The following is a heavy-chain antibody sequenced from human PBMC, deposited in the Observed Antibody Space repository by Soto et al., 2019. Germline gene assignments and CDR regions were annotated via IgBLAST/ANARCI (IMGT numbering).Heavy chain of an antibody. J-gene: IGHJ4*02. V-gene: IGHV4-31*11. CDR2: IYHTGST. Sequence: TLSLGRAVSQECRDTCGHSYAWFRQPPRKGLEWIGSIYHTGSTYYSKSLRSRLTMSVDTSKSQFSLRLSSVTAPDTAVFYCDTATGAMKTRYLDYCGQG. D-gene: IGHD4-4*01. CDR3: DTATGAMKTRYLDY. CDR1: QECRDTCGHS.